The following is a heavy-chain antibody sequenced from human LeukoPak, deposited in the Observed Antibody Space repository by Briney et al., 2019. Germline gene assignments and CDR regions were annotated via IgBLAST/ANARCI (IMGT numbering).Heavy chain of an antibody. CDR2: IIPIFGTA. D-gene: IGHD6-19*01. CDR3: ARDVRAVAGHFDY. J-gene: IGHJ4*02. V-gene: IGHV1-69*01. Sequence: SVKVSCKASGGTLSSYAISWVRQAPGQGLEWMGGIIPIFGTANYAQKFQGRVTITADESTSTAYMELSSLRSEDTAVYYCARDVRAVAGHFDYWGQGTLVTVSS. CDR1: GGTLSSYA.